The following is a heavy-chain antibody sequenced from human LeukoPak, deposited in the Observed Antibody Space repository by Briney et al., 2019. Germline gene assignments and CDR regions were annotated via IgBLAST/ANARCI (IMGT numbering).Heavy chain of an antibody. J-gene: IGHJ4*02. CDR1: GYTFTSYG. D-gene: IGHD6-13*01. V-gene: IGHV1-18*01. CDR3: ARVTGYMVEDYFDY. CDR2: ISAYNGNT. Sequence: ASVKVSCKASGYTFTSYGISWVRQAPGHGLEWMGWISAYNGNTNYAQKLQGRVTMTTDTSTRTAYMELRSLRSDDTAVYYCARVTGYMVEDYFDYWGQGTLVTVSS.